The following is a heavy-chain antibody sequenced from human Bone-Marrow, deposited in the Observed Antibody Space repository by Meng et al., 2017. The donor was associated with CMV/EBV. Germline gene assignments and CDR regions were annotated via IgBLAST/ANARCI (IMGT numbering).Heavy chain of an antibody. CDR1: GGSVSSGSYY. Sequence: SEPLSLTCTVSGGSVSSGSYYWSWIRQPPGKGLEWIGYIYYSGSTNYNPSLKSRVTIAVDTSKNQCSLKLSAVTAADTAVYYCARAVYYATEGFDYWGQGTLVTVSS. V-gene: IGHV4-61*01. CDR2: IYYSGST. D-gene: IGHD3-3*01. CDR3: ARAVYYATEGFDY. J-gene: IGHJ4*02.